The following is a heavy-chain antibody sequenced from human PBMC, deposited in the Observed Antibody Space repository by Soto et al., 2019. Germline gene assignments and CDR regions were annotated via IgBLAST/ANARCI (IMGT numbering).Heavy chain of an antibody. CDR3: ARSVFKVTVGLN. V-gene: IGHV3-21*01. CDR2: ISSSSSYI. CDR1: GFTFSSYS. D-gene: IGHD2-21*02. J-gene: IGHJ4*02. Sequence: PGGSLRLSCAASGFTFSSYSMNWVRQAPGKGLEWVSSISSSSSYIYYADSVKGRFTISRDNAKNSLYLQMNSLRAEDTAVYYCARSVFKVTVGLNWGQGTLVTVSS.